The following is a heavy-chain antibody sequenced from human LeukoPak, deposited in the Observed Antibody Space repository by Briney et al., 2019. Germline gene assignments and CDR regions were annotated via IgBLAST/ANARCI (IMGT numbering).Heavy chain of an antibody. Sequence: GGSLRLSCAASGLSFSSYGMHWVRQAPGKGLEWVAVISYDGSNKYYADSVKGRFTISRDNSKNTLYLQMNSLRAEDTAVYYCAKDLGGSGYYSDYWGQGTLVTVSS. D-gene: IGHD3-22*01. CDR2: ISYDGSNK. J-gene: IGHJ4*02. CDR1: GLSFSSYG. V-gene: IGHV3-30*18. CDR3: AKDLGGSGYYSDY.